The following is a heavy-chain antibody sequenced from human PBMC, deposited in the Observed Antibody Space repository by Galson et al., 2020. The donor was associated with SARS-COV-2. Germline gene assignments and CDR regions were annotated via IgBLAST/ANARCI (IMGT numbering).Heavy chain of an antibody. Sequence: SQTLSLTCTVSGGSISSSSYYWGWIRQPPGKGLEWIGSIYYSGSTYYNPSLKSRVTISVDTSKNQFSLKLSSVTAADTAVYYCARSYYDFLSGPPDYGMDVWGQGTTVTVSS. CDR3: ARSYYDFLSGPPDYGMDV. V-gene: IGHV4-39*01. CDR1: GGSISSSSYY. CDR2: IYYSGST. J-gene: IGHJ6*02. D-gene: IGHD3-3*01.